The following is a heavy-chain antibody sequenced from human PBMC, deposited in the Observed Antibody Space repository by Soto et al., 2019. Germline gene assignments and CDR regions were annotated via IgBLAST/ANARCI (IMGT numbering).Heavy chain of an antibody. CDR3: ARGAVAGVDYGMDV. Sequence: RSLTCSVSGGSMTSHYWSWIRQPAGKGLEWIGRIYTSGGTNYNPSLKSRVTMSRDTSKKQISLKLSSVTAADTAVYYCARGAVAGVDYGMDVWGQGTTVTVSS. CDR2: IYTSGGT. D-gene: IGHD6-13*01. CDR1: GGSMTSHY. V-gene: IGHV4-4*07. J-gene: IGHJ6*02.